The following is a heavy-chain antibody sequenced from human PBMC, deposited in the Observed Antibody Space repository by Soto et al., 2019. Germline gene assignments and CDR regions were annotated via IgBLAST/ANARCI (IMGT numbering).Heavy chain of an antibody. Sequence: GSVKDSCKACGYALIDFYLHLVRGAPGQGLEWMGWIHPNGGDTISAQKFQGRVTLTRDTSMNTAYMELTRLTSDDTAVYFCARAILQNRYYHYAMDVWGHGTPVTVSS. CDR2: IHPNGGDT. V-gene: IGHV1-2*02. CDR1: GYALIDFY. J-gene: IGHJ6*02. CDR3: ARAILQNRYYHYAMDV. D-gene: IGHD3-9*01.